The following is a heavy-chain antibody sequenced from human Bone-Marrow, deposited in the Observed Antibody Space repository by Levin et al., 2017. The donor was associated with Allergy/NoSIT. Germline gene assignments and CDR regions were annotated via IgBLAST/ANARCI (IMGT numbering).Heavy chain of an antibody. J-gene: IGHJ6*02. CDR3: AQDRLTTSKYYYGMDV. V-gene: IGHV3-30*18. CDR1: GFTFSNYG. D-gene: IGHD4-17*01. CDR2: ISYDGTNE. Sequence: GGSLRLSCEISGFTFSNYGMHWVRQSPGKGLEWVAVISYDGTNEYYVDSVKGRFTISRDNSKNTLYLQMNSLRSEDTAVYYCAQDRLTTSKYYYGMDVWGQGTTVTVSS.